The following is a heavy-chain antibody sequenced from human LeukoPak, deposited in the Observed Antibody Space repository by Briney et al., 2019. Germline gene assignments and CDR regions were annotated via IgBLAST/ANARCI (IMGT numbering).Heavy chain of an antibody. D-gene: IGHD4-23*01. V-gene: IGHV4-39*01. J-gene: IGHJ4*02. CDR2: IYYSGTT. CDR1: GGSISSSSYY. Sequence: SETLSLTCTVSGGSISSSSYYWGWIRQPPGKGLEWIGVIYYSGTTYYIPSLKSRVTMSVDTSKNQFSLKLSSVTAADTAVYYCARLRSYGGNPPYHFDYWGQGTLVTVSS. CDR3: ARLRSYGGNPPYHFDY.